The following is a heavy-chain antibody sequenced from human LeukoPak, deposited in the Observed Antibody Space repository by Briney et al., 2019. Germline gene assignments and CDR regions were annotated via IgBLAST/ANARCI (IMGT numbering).Heavy chain of an antibody. CDR1: GYTFTGYY. Sequence: GASVKVSCKASGYTFTGYYLHWVRQGPGQGLQWMGYLNPKTGDTKYTQKLQGRVTMTRDTSTSTAYMELSGLTSDDTAVYYCAREGLYSSSSDFDYWGQGTLVTVSS. V-gene: IGHV1-2*02. J-gene: IGHJ4*02. CDR2: LNPKTGDT. CDR3: AREGLYSSSSDFDY. D-gene: IGHD6-13*01.